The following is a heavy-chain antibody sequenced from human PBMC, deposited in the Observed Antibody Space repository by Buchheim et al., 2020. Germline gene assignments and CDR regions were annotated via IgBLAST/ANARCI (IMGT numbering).Heavy chain of an antibody. V-gene: IGHV3-33*01. CDR1: GFAFSSYG. D-gene: IGHD6-6*01. Sequence: QVQLVESGGGVVQPGRSLRLSCAASGFAFSSYGMHWVRQAPGKGLEWVAVIWYDGSNKYYADSVKGRFTISRDNSKNTLDLEMNSLRAEDTAVYYCARDRWGGSSSLMYYWGRGTL. CDR3: ARDRWGGSSSLMYY. J-gene: IGHJ4*02. CDR2: IWYDGSNK.